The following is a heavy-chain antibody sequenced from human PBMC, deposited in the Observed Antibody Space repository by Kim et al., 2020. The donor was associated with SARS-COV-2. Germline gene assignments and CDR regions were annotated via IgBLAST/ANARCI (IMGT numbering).Heavy chain of an antibody. CDR3: ARGVSGFWSRESGMDV. Sequence: GGSLRLSCAGSGFVFSDYFMTWIRQAPGKGLEWVAYSSSDGDYTNIADSLRGRFAVSRDNAKSSLYLQMNSLRAEDTALYYCARGVSGFWSRESGMDVWG. CDR2: SSSDGDYT. J-gene: IGHJ6*01. D-gene: IGHD3-3*01. V-gene: IGHV3-11*05. CDR1: GFVFSDYF.